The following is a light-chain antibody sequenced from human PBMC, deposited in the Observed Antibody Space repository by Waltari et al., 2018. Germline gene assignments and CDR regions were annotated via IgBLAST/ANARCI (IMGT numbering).Light chain of an antibody. Sequence: EIVLTQSPGTLSLSPGEKATLSCRASKSVSISYLAWYLQKAGQSPRLRIYGASSRATGIPDRFSGSGSWTAFTLTISRLEPEDFAVYYCQQYGSSPYTFGQGTKLEIK. V-gene: IGKV3-20*01. CDR1: KSVSISY. CDR2: GAS. CDR3: QQYGSSPYT. J-gene: IGKJ2*01.